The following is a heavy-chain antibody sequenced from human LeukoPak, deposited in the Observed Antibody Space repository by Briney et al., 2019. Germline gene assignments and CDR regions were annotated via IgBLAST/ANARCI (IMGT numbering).Heavy chain of an antibody. Sequence: PSETLSLTCTVSGGSISSGDYYWSWIRQPPGKGLEWIGYIYYSGSTYYNPSLKSRVTISVDTSKNQFSLKLSSVTAADTAVYYCARASPPAHYDFWSGYYPNFDYWGQGTLVTVSS. J-gene: IGHJ4*02. CDR2: IYYSGST. CDR3: ARASPPAHYDFWSGYYPNFDY. CDR1: GGSISSGDYY. D-gene: IGHD3-3*01. V-gene: IGHV4-30-4*08.